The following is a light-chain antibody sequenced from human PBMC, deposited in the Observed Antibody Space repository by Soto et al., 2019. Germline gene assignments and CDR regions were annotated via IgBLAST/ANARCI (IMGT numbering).Light chain of an antibody. CDR2: DIR. V-gene: IGLV2-14*03. CDR1: SSDVGGYKY. J-gene: IGLJ1*01. Sequence: QSALTQPASVSGSPGQSITISCTGTSSDVGGYKYVSWYQQHPGKAPKLMIYDIRNRPSGVSNRFSGSKSGNTASLTISGLQDEDDADYYCSSYTSSSTRVFGTGTKLTVL. CDR3: SSYTSSSTRV.